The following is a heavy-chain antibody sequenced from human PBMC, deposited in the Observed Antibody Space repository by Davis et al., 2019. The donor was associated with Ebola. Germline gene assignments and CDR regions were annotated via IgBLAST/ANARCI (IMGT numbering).Heavy chain of an antibody. CDR3: AKQRGVGAIDYDY. Sequence: GESLKTSCAASGFTFSSYAMSWVRQAPGKGLEWVSDISSGGGAPYYADSVKGRFTTFRDNPKNTLYLQMNSLRADDTAVYYCAKQRGVGAIDYDYWGRGTVVTVSS. D-gene: IGHD1-26*01. J-gene: IGHJ4*02. CDR1: GFTFSSYA. V-gene: IGHV3-23*01. CDR2: ISSGGGAP.